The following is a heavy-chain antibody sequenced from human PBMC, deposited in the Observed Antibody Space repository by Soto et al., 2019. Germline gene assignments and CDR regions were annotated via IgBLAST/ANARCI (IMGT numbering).Heavy chain of an antibody. D-gene: IGHD3-10*01. CDR3: AKDFKVSGSHYGTLNYYYGMDV. V-gene: IGHV3-30*18. CDR1: GFTFSTYG. Sequence: GGSLRLSCAASGFTFSTYGMQWVRQAPGKGLEWVAVISYDGYLKYYVDAVKGRFTVARDDSKNTLFLEMNSLRVEDTAVYFCAKDFKVSGSHYGTLNYYYGMDVWGQGTTVTVSS. J-gene: IGHJ6*02. CDR2: ISYDGYLK.